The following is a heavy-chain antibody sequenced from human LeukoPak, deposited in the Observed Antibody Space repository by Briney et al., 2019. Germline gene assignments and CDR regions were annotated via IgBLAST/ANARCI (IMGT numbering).Heavy chain of an antibody. J-gene: IGHJ5*02. CDR2: INHSGST. Sequence: KTSETLSLTCAVYGGSFSGYYWSWIRQPPGKGLEWIGEINHSGSTNYNPSLKSRVTISVDTSKNQFSLKLSSVTAADTAVYYCARDRGYYDSSGYFDPHNWFDPWGQGTLVTVSS. V-gene: IGHV4-34*01. CDR3: ARDRGYYDSSGYFDPHNWFDP. CDR1: GGSFSGYY. D-gene: IGHD3-22*01.